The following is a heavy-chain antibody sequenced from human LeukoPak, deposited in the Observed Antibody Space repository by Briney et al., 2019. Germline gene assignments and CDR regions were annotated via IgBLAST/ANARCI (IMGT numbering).Heavy chain of an antibody. CDR1: GFTFSSYN. J-gene: IGHJ6*03. CDR2: IVGGDGGT. Sequence: GGSLRLSCAASGFTFSSYNMNWFRRAPGKGLEWVSGIVGGDGGTYYADSVKGRFIISRDNSKNTLYVQMNSLRAEDTAVYYCARGALYYMDVWGKGTTVTISS. V-gene: IGHV3-23*01. CDR3: ARGALYYMDV.